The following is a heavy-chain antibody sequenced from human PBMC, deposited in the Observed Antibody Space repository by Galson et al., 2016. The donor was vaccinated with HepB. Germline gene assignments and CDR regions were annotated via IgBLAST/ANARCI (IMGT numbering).Heavy chain of an antibody. Sequence: SLRLSCAGSGFIFSXXXMHXXXQAXXRGLXXVAXXXPDGNXQSXVESVRGRFTFYRDNSENTLYLQVXSLRTEDTAIFYCARNGYSGTFIPLDSWGQGTLXSVSS. CDR3: ARNGYSGTFIPLDS. V-gene: IGHV3-30*01. D-gene: IGHD2-2*03. CDR2: XXPDGNXQ. CDR1: GFIFSXXX. J-gene: IGHJ4*02.